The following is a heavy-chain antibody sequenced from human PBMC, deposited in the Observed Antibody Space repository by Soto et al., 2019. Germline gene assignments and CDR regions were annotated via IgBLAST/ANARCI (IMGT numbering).Heavy chain of an antibody. Sequence: ASVKVSCKASGYTFTGYYMHWVRQAPGQGLEGMGWINPNSGGTNYAQKFQGWVTMTRDTSISTAYMELSRLRSDDTAVYYCARGAARPGYYYYYGMDVWGQGTTVTVSS. CDR3: ARGAARPGYYYYYGMDV. D-gene: IGHD6-6*01. J-gene: IGHJ6*02. CDR2: INPNSGGT. CDR1: GYTFTGYY. V-gene: IGHV1-2*04.